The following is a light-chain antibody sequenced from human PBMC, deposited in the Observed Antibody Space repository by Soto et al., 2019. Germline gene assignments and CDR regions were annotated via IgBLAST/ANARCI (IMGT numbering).Light chain of an antibody. CDR1: SGHSAYI. V-gene: IGLV4-60*03. CDR3: ETWDTNTWV. J-gene: IGLJ3*02. CDR2: LEGSGNY. Sequence: QLVLTQSSSASASLGSSVKLTCTLSSGHSAYIIAWHQQQPGKAPRYLMKLEGSGNYNKGSGVPDRFSGSSSGADRYLTIFNLQSEDEAHYYCETWDTNTWVFGGGTKLTVL.